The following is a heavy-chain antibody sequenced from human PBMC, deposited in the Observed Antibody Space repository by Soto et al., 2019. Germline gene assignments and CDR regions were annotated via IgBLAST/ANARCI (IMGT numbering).Heavy chain of an antibody. CDR3: TRGQAGPYGMDV. CDR1: GFTLSSYW. CDR2: ISREGSST. Sequence: EVQLVESGGGLVQPGGSLRLSCAASGFTLSSYWMHWVRQAPGKGLVWVSRISREGSSTAYADSVKGRFTISRDNAKNTLNLQMNSLRAEDTAVYYCTRGQAGPYGMDVWGQGTRSPSP. J-gene: IGHJ6*02. V-gene: IGHV3-74*01.